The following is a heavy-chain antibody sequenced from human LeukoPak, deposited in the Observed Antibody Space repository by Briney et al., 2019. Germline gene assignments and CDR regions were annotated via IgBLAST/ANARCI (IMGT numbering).Heavy chain of an antibody. V-gene: IGHV3-74*03. CDR2: ISPDGNSA. D-gene: IGHD3/OR15-3a*01. CDR1: GFTFNRYW. Sequence: PGGSLRLSCAASGFTFNRYWMHWVRQAPGKGLVWVSRISPDGNSATYADSVKGRFTISRDNAKNTLYLQMNSLRAEDSAVYYCVSLDGVYYYHMDVRGQGTTVIVSS. CDR3: VSLDGVYYYHMDV. J-gene: IGHJ6*02.